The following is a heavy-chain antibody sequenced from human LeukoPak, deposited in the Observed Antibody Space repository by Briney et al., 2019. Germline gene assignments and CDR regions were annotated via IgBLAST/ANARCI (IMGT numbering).Heavy chain of an antibody. V-gene: IGHV3-21*01. Sequence: GGSLRLSCAASGFTFSSYGMHWVRQAPGKGLEWVSSISSSSSYIYYADSVKGRFTISRDNAKNSLYLQMNSLRAEDTAVYYCARDRGTNFDYWGQGTLVTVSS. CDR2: ISSSSSYI. CDR3: ARDRGTNFDY. J-gene: IGHJ4*02. CDR1: GFTFSSYG.